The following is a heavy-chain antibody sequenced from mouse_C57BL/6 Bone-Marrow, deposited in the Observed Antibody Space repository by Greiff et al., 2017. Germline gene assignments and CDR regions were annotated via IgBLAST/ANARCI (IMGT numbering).Heavy chain of an antibody. Sequence: EVMLVESGGGLVKPGGSLKLSCAASGFTFSSYAMSWVRQTPEKRLEWVATISDGGSYTYYPDNVKGRFTISRDNAKNNLYLQMSHLKSEDTAMYYCAITTVVVDYWGQGTTLTVSS. J-gene: IGHJ2*01. CDR3: AITTVVVDY. D-gene: IGHD1-1*01. V-gene: IGHV5-4*03. CDR2: ISDGGSYT. CDR1: GFTFSSYA.